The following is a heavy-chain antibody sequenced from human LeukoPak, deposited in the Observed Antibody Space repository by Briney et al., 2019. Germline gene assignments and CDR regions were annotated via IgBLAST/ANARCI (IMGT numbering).Heavy chain of an antibody. D-gene: IGHD6-6*01. J-gene: IGHJ6*03. CDR2: IYYSGST. Sequence: SETLSLTCTVSGGSISSYYWSWIRQPPGKGLEWIGYIYYSGSTNYNPTLKSRVTISVDTSKNQFSLKLSSVTAADTAVYYCARVGEQLVRDYHYMDVWGKGTTVTVSS. CDR1: GGSISSYY. V-gene: IGHV4-59*01. CDR3: ARVGEQLVRDYHYMDV.